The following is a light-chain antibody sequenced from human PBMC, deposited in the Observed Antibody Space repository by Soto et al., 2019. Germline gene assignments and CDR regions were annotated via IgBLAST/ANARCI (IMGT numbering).Light chain of an antibody. CDR2: GAS. CDR1: QSVSSSY. J-gene: IGKJ5*01. Sequence: EIGLTQSAGTLSLSPGERATLSWGASQSVSSSYLAWYQQKNGQAPRLPIYGASSRATGIPDRFSGSGSGTDFNLTISRLEPEDFAVYYCQQYGSSLITFGQGTRLEIK. CDR3: QQYGSSLIT. V-gene: IGKV3-20*01.